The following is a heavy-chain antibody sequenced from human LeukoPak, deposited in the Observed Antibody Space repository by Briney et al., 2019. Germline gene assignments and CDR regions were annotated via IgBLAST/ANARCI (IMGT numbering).Heavy chain of an antibody. J-gene: IGHJ4*02. CDR2: ISWNSGSI. D-gene: IGHD3-22*01. V-gene: IGHV3-9*01. CDR1: GFTFDDYA. CDR3: AKENSGSHYFDY. Sequence: GRSLRPSCAASGFTFDDYAMHWVRQAPGKGLEWVSGISWNSGSIGYADSVKGRFTISRDNAKNSLYLQMNSLRAEDTALYYCAKENSGSHYFDYWGQGTLVTVSS.